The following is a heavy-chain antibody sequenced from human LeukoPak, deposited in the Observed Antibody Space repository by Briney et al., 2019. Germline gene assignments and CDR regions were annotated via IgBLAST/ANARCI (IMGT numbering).Heavy chain of an antibody. CDR2: IYYSGNT. V-gene: IGHV4-39*01. CDR3: GRQLQSNWFDP. D-gene: IGHD4-11*01. CDR1: GGSISSSSYY. J-gene: IGHJ5*02. Sequence: SETLSLTCTVSGGSISSSSYYWGWIRQPPGKGLEWIGSIYYSGNTYYNPSLKSRVTISVDTSKNQFSLKLSSVTAADTAVYYCGRQLQSNWFDPWGQGTLVTVSS.